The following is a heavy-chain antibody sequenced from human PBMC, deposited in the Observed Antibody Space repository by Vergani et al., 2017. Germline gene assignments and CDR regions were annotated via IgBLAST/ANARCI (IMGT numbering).Heavy chain of an antibody. CDR2: INNRGTRF. J-gene: IGHJ4*02. V-gene: IGHV3-11*01. D-gene: IGHD1-1*01. CDR3: VRAECTTSACYKRVFDY. CDR1: GFTFSDYF. Sequence: QVQLVESGGGLVKPGGSLRLSCAASGFTFSDYFMTWVRQAPGKGLEWVSYINNRGTRFYYADSVRGRFTISRDNAKKSLYLQMSSLRAEDTAVYFCVRAECTTSACYKRVFDYWGQGALVTVSS.